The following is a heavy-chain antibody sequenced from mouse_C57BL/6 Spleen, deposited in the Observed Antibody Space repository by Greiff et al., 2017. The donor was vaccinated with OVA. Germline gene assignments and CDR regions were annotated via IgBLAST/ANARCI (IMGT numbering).Heavy chain of an antibody. J-gene: IGHJ1*03. D-gene: IGHD2-4*01. CDR2: IYPGDGDT. V-gene: IGHV1-82*01. Sequence: VQLKESGPELVKPGASVKISCKASGYAFSSSWMNWVKQRPGKGLEWIGRIYPGDGDTNYNGKFKGKATLTADKSSSTAYMQLSSLTSEDSAVYFCASSYDYDWYFDVWGTGTTVTVSS. CDR1: GYAFSSSW. CDR3: ASSYDYDWYFDV.